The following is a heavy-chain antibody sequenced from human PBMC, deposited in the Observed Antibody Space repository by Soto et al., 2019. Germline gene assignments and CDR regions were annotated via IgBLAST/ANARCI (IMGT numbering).Heavy chain of an antibody. J-gene: IGHJ4*02. CDR2: VYYSGTT. CDR1: CGSVRDKSYY. D-gene: IGHD4-17*01. CDR3: ARTTAVPNTLRSRYFFDY. V-gene: IGHV4-61*01. Sequence: PAETLCLTCSIFCGSVRDKSYYWSWIRQPPGKRLEWIGYVYYSGTTNYNPSLKNRVTISVDLSKNRLSLRLSSVTTADTALYYCARTTAVPNTLRSRYFFDYWGQGTLVTVSS.